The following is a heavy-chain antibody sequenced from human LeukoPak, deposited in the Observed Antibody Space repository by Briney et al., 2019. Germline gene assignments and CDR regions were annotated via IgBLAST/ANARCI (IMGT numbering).Heavy chain of an antibody. CDR3: ARGDSSGYYSFDY. Sequence: PGGSLRLSCAASGFTLRCNYMSWVRQAPGKGLEWVSVIYSGGSPYYADSVKGRFTISRDNSKNTLYLQMNSLSAEDPALYYCARGDSSGYYSFDYWGQGTLVTVSS. V-gene: IGHV3-53*01. J-gene: IGHJ4*02. CDR1: GFTLRCNY. CDR2: IYSGGSP. D-gene: IGHD3-22*01.